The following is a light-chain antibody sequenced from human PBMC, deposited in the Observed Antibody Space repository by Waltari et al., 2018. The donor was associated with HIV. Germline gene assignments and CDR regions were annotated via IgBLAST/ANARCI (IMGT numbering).Light chain of an antibody. Sequence: QSVLTQPPSVSGAPGQRVTISCTGSSSNIGAGYDVHWYQQLPGTAPKPLIYGNSNGPSGVPDRFSGSKSGTSASLAITGLQAEDEADYYCQSYDSSLSGSRVFGGGTKLTVL. CDR3: QSYDSSLSGSRV. J-gene: IGLJ3*02. V-gene: IGLV1-40*01. CDR1: SSNIGAGYD. CDR2: GNS.